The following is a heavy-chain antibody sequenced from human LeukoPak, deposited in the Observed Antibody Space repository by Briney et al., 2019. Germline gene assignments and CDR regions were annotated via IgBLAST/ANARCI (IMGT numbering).Heavy chain of an antibody. J-gene: IGHJ6*03. D-gene: IGHD3-22*01. CDR1: GFTFSSYS. CDR2: ISSSSSYI. CDR3: ARVPTGYYYDSSGYYYRYYYYYMDV. Sequence: PGGSLRLSCAASGFTFSSYSMNWVRQAPGKGLEWVSSISSSSSYIYYADSVKGRFTISRDNAKNSLYLQMNSLRAEDTAVYYCARVPTGYYYDSSGYYYRYYYYYMDVWGKGTTVTVSS. V-gene: IGHV3-21*01.